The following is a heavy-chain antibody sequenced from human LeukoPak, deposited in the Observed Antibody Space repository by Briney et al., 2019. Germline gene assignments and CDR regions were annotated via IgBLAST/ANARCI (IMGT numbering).Heavy chain of an antibody. D-gene: IGHD6-6*01. CDR2: ISGSGGST. J-gene: IGHJ5*02. CDR3: AKDQKRDYSSSSITWFDP. V-gene: IGHV3-23*01. CDR1: GFTFSSYA. Sequence: PGGSLRLSCAASGFTFSSYAMSWVRQAPGKGLEWVSAISGSGGSTYYADSVKGRFTISRDNSKNTLYLQMNSLRAEDTAVYYCAKDQKRDYSSSSITWFDPWGQGTLVTVSS.